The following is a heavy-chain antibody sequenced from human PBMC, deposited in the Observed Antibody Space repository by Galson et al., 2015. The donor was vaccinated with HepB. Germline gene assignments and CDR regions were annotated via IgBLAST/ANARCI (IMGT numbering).Heavy chain of an antibody. Sequence: SLRLSCAASGFTFSNAWMSWVRQAPGKGLEWVGRIKSKTDGGTTDYAAPVKGRFTISRDDSKNTLYLQMNSLKTEDTAVYYCTTLLGTISGYTSPHIYWGQGTLVTASS. V-gene: IGHV3-15*01. CDR1: GFTFSNAW. D-gene: IGHD3-22*01. CDR3: TTLLGTISGYTSPHIY. J-gene: IGHJ4*02. CDR2: IKSKTDGGTT.